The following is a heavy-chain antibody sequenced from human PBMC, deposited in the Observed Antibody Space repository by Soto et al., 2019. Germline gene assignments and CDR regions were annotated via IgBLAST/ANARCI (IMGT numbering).Heavy chain of an antibody. CDR3: ARGIASYAYGEGY. CDR1: GGSNNSYR. D-gene: IGHD2-21*01. Sequence: SATLSLTLTVSGGSNNSYRRYWLRQHAGKGLGWVGSVYSSRTTDYNPSLNSRANMSVETSKNQFSLKLSSVTAADTAVYYCARGIASYAYGEGYWGQG. V-gene: IGHV4-4*07. J-gene: IGHJ4*02. CDR2: VYSSRTT.